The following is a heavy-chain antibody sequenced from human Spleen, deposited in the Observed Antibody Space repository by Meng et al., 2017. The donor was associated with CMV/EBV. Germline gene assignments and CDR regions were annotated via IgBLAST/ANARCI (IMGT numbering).Heavy chain of an antibody. Sequence: GESLKISCAAAAFTFSDYWMTWVRQAPGKGLEWVANIKQGGSEKQCVDSVKGRFTISRDNPKTSLFLQVISLRAEDTAVYYCAKMSRPYGSGSPFYYYYGMDVWGQGTTVTVSS. V-gene: IGHV3-7*01. CDR2: IKQGGSEK. CDR1: AFTFSDYW. CDR3: AKMSRPYGSGSPFYYYYGMDV. D-gene: IGHD3-10*01. J-gene: IGHJ6*02.